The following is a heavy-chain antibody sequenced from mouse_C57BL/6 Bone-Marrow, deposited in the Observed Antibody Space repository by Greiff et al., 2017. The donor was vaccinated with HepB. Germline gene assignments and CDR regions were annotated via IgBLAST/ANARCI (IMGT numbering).Heavy chain of an antibody. Sequence: VQLQQSGAELARPGASVKLSCKASGYTFTSYGISWVKQSTGQGLEWIGEINPRSGNTYYNEKFKGKATLTADKSSSTAYMELRSLTSEDAAVYFCASYDYDGYFDVWGTGTTVTVSS. D-gene: IGHD2-4*01. CDR2: INPRSGNT. V-gene: IGHV1-81*01. CDR3: ASYDYDGYFDV. J-gene: IGHJ1*03. CDR1: GYTFTSYG.